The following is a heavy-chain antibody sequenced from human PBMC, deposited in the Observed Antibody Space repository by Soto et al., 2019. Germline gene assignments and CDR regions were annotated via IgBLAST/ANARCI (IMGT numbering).Heavy chain of an antibody. CDR1: SGPSSSHN. Sequence: QVQLQQSGPGLVKPSETLSLTCTVSSGPSSSHNWGWIRQPPGRGLEWIGYVYDTGDTSYNPSLMSRATISADPTPNHISLTLTSVTAAATAVYYCVRQGIGYLHGLLDVWGQGTTVSVSS. D-gene: IGHD1-1*01. CDR2: VYDTGDT. CDR3: VRQGIGYLHGLLDV. V-gene: IGHV4-59*08. J-gene: IGHJ6*02.